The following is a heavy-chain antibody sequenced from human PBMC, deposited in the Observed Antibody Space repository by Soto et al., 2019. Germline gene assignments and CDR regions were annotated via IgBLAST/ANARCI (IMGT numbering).Heavy chain of an antibody. D-gene: IGHD1-1*01. V-gene: IGHV1-18*01. CDR3: VRGGILEANRPYSYYGLDV. CDR2: VSPYNGNT. J-gene: IGHJ6*02. CDR1: GYTFSTYG. Sequence: ASVKVSCKVFGYTFSTYGLSWVRQAPGQGLEWMGWVSPYNGNTYYAPGLQGRVTMTTDTSTNTAYMSLRSLRSDDTAIYYCVRGGILEANRPYSYYGLDVWGQGNPVTVS.